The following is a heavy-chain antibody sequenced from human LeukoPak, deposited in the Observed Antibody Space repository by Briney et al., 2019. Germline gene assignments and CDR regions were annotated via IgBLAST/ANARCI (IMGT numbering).Heavy chain of an antibody. V-gene: IGHV1-18*01. CDR1: GYTFTSYG. CDR3: ASDLWFGERGYFDY. CDR2: ISAYNGNT. J-gene: IGHJ4*02. Sequence: ASSVKVSCKASGYTFTSYGISWVRQAPGQGLEWMGWISAYNGNTNYAQKLQGRVTMTTDTSTSTAYMELRSLRSDDTAVYYCASDLWFGERGYFDYWGQGTLVTVSS. D-gene: IGHD3-10*01.